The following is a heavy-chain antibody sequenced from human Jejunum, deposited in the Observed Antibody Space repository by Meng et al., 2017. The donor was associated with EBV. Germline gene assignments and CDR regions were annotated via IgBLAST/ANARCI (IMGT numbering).Heavy chain of an antibody. CDR3: ARGVAAGFDY. D-gene: IGHD6-13*01. CDR2: MSPNSGNT. V-gene: IGHV1-8*02. CDR1: GYTFTSYE. Sequence: VQLVKSGAGEKKPWAPVKVSCKASGYTFTSYEINWVRQATGQGPEWMGWMSPNSGNTGYAQKFQGRVTMTRDTSISTAYMELSSLRSEDTAVYYCARGVAAGFDYWGQGTLVTVSS. J-gene: IGHJ4*02.